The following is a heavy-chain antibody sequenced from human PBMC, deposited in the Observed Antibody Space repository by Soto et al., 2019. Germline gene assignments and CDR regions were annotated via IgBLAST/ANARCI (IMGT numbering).Heavy chain of an antibody. CDR3: AKGGRQWLVTSDFNY. CDR1: GFTFNNYA. J-gene: IGHJ4*02. V-gene: IGHV3-30*18. Sequence: GGSLRLSCAASGFTFNNYAMHWVRQAPGKGLEWVAVVSHDGRNTHYADSVKGRFTISRDSSKNTVSLEMTSLRAEDTAVYYCAKGGRQWLVTSDFNYWGQGALVTVSS. CDR2: VSHDGRNT. D-gene: IGHD6-19*01.